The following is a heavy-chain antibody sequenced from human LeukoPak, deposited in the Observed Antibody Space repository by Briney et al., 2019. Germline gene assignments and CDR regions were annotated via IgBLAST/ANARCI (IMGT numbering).Heavy chain of an antibody. CDR2: ISWDGGST. D-gene: IGHD5-18*01. CDR3: ARDLSGITGYTYGRGIDY. V-gene: IGHV3-43D*03. Sequence: GGSLRLSCAASGFTFDDYAMHWVRQAPGKGLEWVSLISWDGGSTYYADSVKGRFTISRDNAKTSLYLQMNSLRAEDTAVYYCARDLSGITGYTYGRGIDYWGQGTLVTVSS. CDR1: GFTFDDYA. J-gene: IGHJ4*02.